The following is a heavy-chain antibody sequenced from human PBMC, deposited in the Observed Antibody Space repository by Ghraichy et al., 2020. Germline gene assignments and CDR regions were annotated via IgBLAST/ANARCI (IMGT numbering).Heavy chain of an antibody. Sequence: SETLSLTCAVSGGSVSSGSFYWSWIRQSPGKKLEWIGNIYYSGSTTYNPSLKSRVTISPDTAKNQFSLKLTSVTAADTAVYYCARAAGNSWRFDYWGQGTLVTVSS. CDR2: IYYSGST. V-gene: IGHV4-61*01. J-gene: IGHJ4*02. CDR1: GGSVSSGSFY. CDR3: ARAAGNSWRFDY. D-gene: IGHD3-3*01.